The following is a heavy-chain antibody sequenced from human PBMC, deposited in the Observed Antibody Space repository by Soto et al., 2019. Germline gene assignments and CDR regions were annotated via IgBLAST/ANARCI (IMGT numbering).Heavy chain of an antibody. D-gene: IGHD2-2*01. CDR2: ISGSGGST. CDR1: GFTFSSYA. J-gene: IGHJ6*03. V-gene: IGHV3-23*01. CDR3: EKDRKYCSSIRSYGIYYYYMDV. Sequence: GGSLRLSCAASGFTFSSYAMSWVRQAPGKGLEWVSAISGSGGSTYYADSVKGRFTISRDNSKNTLYLQMNSLRAEDTAVYYCEKDRKYCSSIRSYGIYYYYMDVWGKGITVTVS.